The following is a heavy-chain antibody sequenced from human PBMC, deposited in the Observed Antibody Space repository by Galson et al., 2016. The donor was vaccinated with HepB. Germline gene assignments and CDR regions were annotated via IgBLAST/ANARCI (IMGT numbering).Heavy chain of an antibody. Sequence: SLRLSCAATGFPFSNYGMHWGRRAPGKGLEWAAVISYDGTRKYYADSVKGRFTISRDNSKNTLYLQMNSLRVEDTAVYYCAWGMVFARHWGQGTLVTVSS. CDR1: GFPFSNYG. J-gene: IGHJ4*02. CDR2: ISYDGTRK. CDR3: AWGMVFARH. V-gene: IGHV3-30*03. D-gene: IGHD2-8*01.